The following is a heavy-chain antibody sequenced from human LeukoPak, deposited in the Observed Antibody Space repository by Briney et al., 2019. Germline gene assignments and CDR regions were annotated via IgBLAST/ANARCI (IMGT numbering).Heavy chain of an antibody. J-gene: IGHJ4*02. D-gene: IGHD3-3*01. CDR2: ISGSGGRT. V-gene: IGHV3-23*01. CDR1: GFTFSSYG. Sequence: GRSLRLSCAASGFTFSSYGMHWVRQAPGKGLEWVSAISGSGGRTYYADSVKGRFTISRDNSKNTLYLHMSSLRAEDTAVYYCGKNHDFWSGTSYYFDYWGQGTLVTVSS. CDR3: GKNHDFWSGTSYYFDY.